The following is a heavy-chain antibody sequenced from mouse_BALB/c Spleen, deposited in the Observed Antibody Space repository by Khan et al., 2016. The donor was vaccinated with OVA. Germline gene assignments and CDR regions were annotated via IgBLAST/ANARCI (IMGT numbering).Heavy chain of an antibody. J-gene: IGHJ4*01. CDR1: GYSITRDYA. D-gene: IGHD4-1*01. Sequence: EVQLQESGPGLVKPSQSLSLTCTVTGYSITRDYAWNWIRQFPESELEWMCYISNSGSASYNPSLKSRISITLDTSNTQFFLQLDYVTPEDTATYYCANELGRYYAMDYWGQGTSVTVSS. CDR3: ANELGRYYAMDY. V-gene: IGHV3-2*02. CDR2: ISNSGSA.